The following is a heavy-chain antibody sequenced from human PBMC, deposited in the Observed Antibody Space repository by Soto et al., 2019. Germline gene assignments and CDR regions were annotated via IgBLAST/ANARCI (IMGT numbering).Heavy chain of an antibody. J-gene: IGHJ6*02. D-gene: IGHD2-15*01. CDR3: ARDLGVVVAASYYYYGMDV. V-gene: IGHV1-46*01. CDR1: GYTFTSYY. CDR2: INPSGGST. Sequence: ASVKVSCKASGYTFTSYYMHWVRQAPGQGLEWMGIINPSGGSTSYAQKFQGRVTMTRDTSTSTVYMELSSLRSEDTAVYYCARDLGVVVAASYYYYGMDVWGQGPTVTVSS.